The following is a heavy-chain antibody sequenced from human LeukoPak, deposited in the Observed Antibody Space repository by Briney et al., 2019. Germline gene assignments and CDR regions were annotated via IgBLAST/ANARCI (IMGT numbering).Heavy chain of an antibody. CDR3: ASGGRRPVGYQSDY. CDR1: GGTFSSYA. V-gene: IGHV1-69*13. D-gene: IGHD5-12*01. J-gene: IGHJ4*02. CDR2: IIPIFGTA. Sequence: GASVKVSCKASGGTFSSYAISWVRQAPGQGLEWMGGIIPIFGTANYAQKFQGRVTITADESTSTAYMELSSLRSEDTAAYYCASGGRRPVGYQSDYWGQGTLVTVSS.